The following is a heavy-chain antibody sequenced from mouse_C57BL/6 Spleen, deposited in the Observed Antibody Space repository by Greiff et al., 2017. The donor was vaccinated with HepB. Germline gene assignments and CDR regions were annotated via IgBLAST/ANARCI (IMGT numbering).Heavy chain of an antibody. CDR2: ISSGGDYI. CDR3: TTTAQAYGYYFEY. J-gene: IGHJ2*01. D-gene: IGHD3-2*02. V-gene: IGHV5-9-1*02. CDR1: GFTFSSYA. Sequence: EVKLVESGEGLVKPGGSLKLSCAASGFTFSSYAMSWVRQTPEKRLEWVAYISSGGDYIYYADTVKGRFTISRDNARNTLYLQMSSLKSEDTAMYYCTTTAQAYGYYFEYWGQGTTLTVSS.